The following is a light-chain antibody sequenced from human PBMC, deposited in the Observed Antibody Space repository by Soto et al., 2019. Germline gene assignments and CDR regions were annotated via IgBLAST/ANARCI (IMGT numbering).Light chain of an antibody. CDR1: QSIASSY. J-gene: IGKJ2*01. V-gene: IGKV3-20*01. CDR3: QQYGSSSYT. Sequence: EIVLTQSPGTLSLSPGERATLSCRASQSIASSYLTWYQHKPGQAPRLRIYGASSRATGIPDRFSGSGSGTDFTLTISRLEPEDFAVYYCQQYGSSSYTFGQGTQLEIK. CDR2: GAS.